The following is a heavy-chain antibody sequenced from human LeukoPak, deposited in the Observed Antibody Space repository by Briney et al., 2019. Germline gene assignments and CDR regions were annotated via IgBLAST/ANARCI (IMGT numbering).Heavy chain of an antibody. Sequence: GESLKISCQGFGYSFTSYWIGWVRQMPGKGMEGMGVIFPGDSRIRYNPSFQGQVTISVDASISTAYLQWGSLKASDTAMYYCARLGYYDSSGYYLDYWGQGTLVTVSS. CDR2: IFPGDSRI. D-gene: IGHD3-22*01. CDR1: GYSFTSYW. V-gene: IGHV5-51*01. CDR3: ARLGYYDSSGYYLDY. J-gene: IGHJ4*02.